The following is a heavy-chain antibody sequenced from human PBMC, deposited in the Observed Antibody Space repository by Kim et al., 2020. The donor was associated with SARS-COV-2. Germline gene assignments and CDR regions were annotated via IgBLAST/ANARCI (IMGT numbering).Heavy chain of an antibody. CDR1: GYTFTSYA. CDR3: ARVLYPYYYDSSGYYVEYFQH. Sequence: ASVKVSCKASGYTFTSYAMNWVRQAPGQRLEWMGWINAGNGNTKYSQKFQGRVTITRDTSASTAYMELSSLRSEDTAVYYCARVLYPYYYDSSGYYVEYFQHWGQGTLVTVSS. J-gene: IGHJ1*01. V-gene: IGHV1-3*01. D-gene: IGHD3-22*01. CDR2: INAGNGNT.